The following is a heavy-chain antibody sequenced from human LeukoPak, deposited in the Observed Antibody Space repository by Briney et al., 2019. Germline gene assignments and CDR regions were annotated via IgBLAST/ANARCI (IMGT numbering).Heavy chain of an antibody. CDR3: ARSSRGSWCFDY. V-gene: IGHV4-59*11. CDR1: GGSITSHY. D-gene: IGHD6-13*01. CDR2: IFYIGTT. Sequence: SETLSLTCTVSGGSITSHYWNWIRQPPGKGLEWVGYIFYIGTTTYNPSLESRVTISVDTSRNQFSLRLSSVTAADTAVYYCARSSRGSWCFDYWGQGTLVTVSS. J-gene: IGHJ4*02.